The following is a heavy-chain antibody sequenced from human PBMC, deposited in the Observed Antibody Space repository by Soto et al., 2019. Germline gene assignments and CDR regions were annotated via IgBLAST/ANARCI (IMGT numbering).Heavy chain of an antibody. Sequence: SETLSLTCTVSGGSISSGDYYWSWIRQPPGKGLEWIGYIYYSGSTYYNPSLKSRVTISVDTSKNQFSLKLSSVTAADTAVYYCARVKVTTSSFGYWGQGTLVTV. CDR3: ARVKVTTSSFGY. V-gene: IGHV4-30-4*01. J-gene: IGHJ4*02. D-gene: IGHD4-4*01. CDR1: GGSISSGDYY. CDR2: IYYSGST.